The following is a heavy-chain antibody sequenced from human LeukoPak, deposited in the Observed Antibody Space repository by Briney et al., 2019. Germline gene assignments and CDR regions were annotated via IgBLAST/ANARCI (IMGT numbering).Heavy chain of an antibody. CDR3: ARSGSSEYYYDSSGFLRFDY. J-gene: IGHJ4*02. CDR1: GGSISSGGYY. D-gene: IGHD3-22*01. V-gene: IGHV4-31*03. CDR2: IYYSGST. Sequence: SGTLSLTCTVSGGSISSGGYYWSWIRQHPGKGLEWIGYIYYSGSTYYNPSLKSRVTISVDTSKNQFSLKLSSVTAADTAVYYCARSGSSEYYYDSSGFLRFDYWGQGTLVTVSS.